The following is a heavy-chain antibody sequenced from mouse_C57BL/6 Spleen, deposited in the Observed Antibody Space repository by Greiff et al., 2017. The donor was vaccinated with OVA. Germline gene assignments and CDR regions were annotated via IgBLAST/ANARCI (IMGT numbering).Heavy chain of an antibody. J-gene: IGHJ2*01. CDR3: ARSSTYYYGSVYYFDY. V-gene: IGHV1-82*01. CDR2: IYPGDGDT. CDR1: GYAFSSSW. Sequence: VMLVESGPELVKPGASVKISCKASGYAFSSSWMNWVKQRPGKGLAWIGRIYPGDGDTNYNGKFKGKATLTADKSSSTAYMQLSSLTSEDSAVYFGARSSTYYYGSVYYFDYWGQGTTLTVSS. D-gene: IGHD1-1*01.